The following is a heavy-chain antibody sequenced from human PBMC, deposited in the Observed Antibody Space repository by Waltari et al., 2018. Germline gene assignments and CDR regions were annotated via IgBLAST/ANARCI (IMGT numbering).Heavy chain of an antibody. J-gene: IGHJ3*02. V-gene: IGHV3-30*18. CDR2: ISYDGSNK. Sequence: QVQLVESGGGVVQPGRSLRLSCAASGFTFSSYGMHWVRQAPGKGLEWVAVISYDGSNKYYADSVKCRFTISRDNSKNTLYLQMNSLRAEDTAVYYCAKDLRVVTHHDAFDIWGQGTMVTVSS. D-gene: IGHD2-15*01. CDR3: AKDLRVVTHHDAFDI. CDR1: GFTFSSYG.